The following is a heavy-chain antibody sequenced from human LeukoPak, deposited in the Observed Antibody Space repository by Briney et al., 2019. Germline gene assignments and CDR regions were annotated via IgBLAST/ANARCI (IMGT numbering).Heavy chain of an antibody. CDR3: ARAPLLVYDSSGYLDY. V-gene: IGHV1-69*13. D-gene: IGHD3-22*01. CDR2: IIPIFGTA. CDR1: GGTFSSYA. Sequence: SVKVSCKASGGTFSSYAISWVRQAPGQGLEWMGGIIPIFGTANYAQKFQGRVTITADESTSTAYMELSSLRSEDTAVYYCARAPLLVYDSSGYLDYWGQGTLVTVSS. J-gene: IGHJ4*02.